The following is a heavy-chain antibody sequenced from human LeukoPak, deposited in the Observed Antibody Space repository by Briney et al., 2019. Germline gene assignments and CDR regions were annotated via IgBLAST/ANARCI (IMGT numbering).Heavy chain of an antibody. D-gene: IGHD3-16*01. CDR2: ISSSGSTI. V-gene: IGHV3-11*01. CDR1: GLTFSDYY. CDR3: ARVMSWGDPYDY. Sequence: GGSLRLSCAASGLTFSDYYMSWIRQAPGKGLEWVSYISSSGSTIYYADSVKGRFTISRDNAKNSLYLQMNSLRAEDTAVYYCARVMSWGDPYDYWGLGTLVTVSS. J-gene: IGHJ4*02.